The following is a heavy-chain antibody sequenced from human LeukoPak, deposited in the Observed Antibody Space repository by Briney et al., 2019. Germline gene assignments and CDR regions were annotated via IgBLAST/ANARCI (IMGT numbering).Heavy chain of an antibody. CDR1: GGSISSYY. CDR3: ARNGPHYYDSSGYLDY. Sequence: PSETLSLTCTVSGGSISSYYWSWIRQPPGKGLEWIANIDNSGGTNYNPSLKSRVTISVDTSNNQFSLKLNSVTAADTAVYYCARNGPHYYDSSGYLDYWGQGTLVTVSS. V-gene: IGHV4-59*01. CDR2: IDNSGGT. J-gene: IGHJ4*02. D-gene: IGHD3-22*01.